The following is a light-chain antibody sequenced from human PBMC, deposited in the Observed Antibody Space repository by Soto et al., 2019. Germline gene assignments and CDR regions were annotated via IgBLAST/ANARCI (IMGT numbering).Light chain of an antibody. CDR2: EVT. CDR3: SSYTSTSTLVV. Sequence: QSVLTQPASVSGSRGQSITISCTGTSSDVGGYNYVSWYQHHPGKAPKLMIYEVTTRPSGVSNRFSGSKSGNTASLTISGLQAEDEADYYCSSYTSTSTLVVFGGGTKVTVL. V-gene: IGLV2-14*01. J-gene: IGLJ2*01. CDR1: SSDVGGYNY.